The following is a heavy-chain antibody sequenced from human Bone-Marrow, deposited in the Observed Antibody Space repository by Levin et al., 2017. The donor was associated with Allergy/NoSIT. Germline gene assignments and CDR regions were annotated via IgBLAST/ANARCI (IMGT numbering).Heavy chain of an antibody. CDR2: IGTGSSYI. CDR3: ASPPAPPNCGGDCYSVGGFDL. J-gene: IGHJ2*01. D-gene: IGHD2-21*02. Sequence: ETLSLTCAASGFTFSAYSMNWVRQAPGKGLEWVSSIGTGSSYIYYSDSVKGRFTISRDNAKNSLYLQMNSLRAEDTAVYYCASPPAPPNCGGDCYSVGGFDLWGRGTLVTVSS. CDR1: GFTFSAYS. V-gene: IGHV3-21*01.